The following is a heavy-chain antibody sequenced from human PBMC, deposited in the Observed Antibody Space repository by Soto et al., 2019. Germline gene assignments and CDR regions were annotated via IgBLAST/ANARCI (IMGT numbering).Heavy chain of an antibody. CDR2: INAGNGNT. D-gene: IGHD1-26*01. CDR3: ARGGIAARLVGSGSYCFYY. Sequence: ASVKVSCKASGYTFTGYAMHWVRHAPGQRLEWMGWINAGNGNTKYSQKFKGRVTITRDTSASTAYMELSSLRSEDTAVYYCARGGIAARLVGSGSYCFYYWGQGTLVTVSS. V-gene: IGHV1-3*01. CDR1: GYTFTGYA. J-gene: IGHJ4*02.